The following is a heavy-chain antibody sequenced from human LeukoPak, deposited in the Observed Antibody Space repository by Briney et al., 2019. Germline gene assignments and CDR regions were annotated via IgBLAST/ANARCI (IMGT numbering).Heavy chain of an antibody. CDR1: GGSISSGGYY. J-gene: IGHJ4*02. Sequence: SETLSLTCTVSGGSISSGGYYWRWIRQHPGKGLEWIGYIYYSGSTYYNPSPKSRVTISVDTSKNQFSLKLSSVTAADTAVYYCARDSPYDYVWGSYRYTPGWLDYWGQGTLVTVSS. D-gene: IGHD3-16*02. CDR3: ARDSPYDYVWGSYRYTPGWLDY. CDR2: IYYSGST. V-gene: IGHV4-31*03.